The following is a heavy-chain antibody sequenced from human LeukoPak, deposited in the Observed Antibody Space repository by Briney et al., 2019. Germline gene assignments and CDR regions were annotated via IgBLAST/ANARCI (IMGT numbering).Heavy chain of an antibody. Sequence: QAGGSLRLSCAASGFTFSSYGMHWVRQAPGKGLEWVAFIRYDGSNEYYADSVKGRFTISRDKSKNTLSLQMNGLRVEDTAVYYCAKVMPPGRIRFYSYYMDVWGIGTTVTVS. J-gene: IGHJ6*03. CDR1: GFTFSSYG. CDR2: IRYDGSNE. CDR3: AKVMPPGRIRFYSYYMDV. D-gene: IGHD2-15*01. V-gene: IGHV3-30*02.